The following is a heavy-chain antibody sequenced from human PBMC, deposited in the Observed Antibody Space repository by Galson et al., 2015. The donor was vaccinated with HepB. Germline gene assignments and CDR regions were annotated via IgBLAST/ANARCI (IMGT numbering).Heavy chain of an antibody. CDR3: ARGDDAFDI. CDR2: ISAYNGNT. V-gene: IGHV1-18*04. J-gene: IGHJ3*02. Sequence: SVKVSCKASGYTFTRHGISWVRQAPGQGLEWMGWISAYNGNTDYAQKFQGRVTMTTDTSTSTASMELRSLRSDDTAVYYCARGDDAFDIWGQGTMVTVSS. CDR1: GYTFTRHG.